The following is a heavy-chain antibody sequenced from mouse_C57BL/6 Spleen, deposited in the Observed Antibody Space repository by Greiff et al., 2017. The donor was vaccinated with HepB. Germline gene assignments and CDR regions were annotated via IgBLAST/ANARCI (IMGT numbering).Heavy chain of an antibody. CDR3: TGSFIYDGYYVFAY. Sequence: EVKLEESGGGLVQPGGSMKLSCVASGFTFSNYWMNWVRQSPEKGLEWVAQIRLKSDNYATHYAESVKGRFTISRDDSKSSVYLQMNNLRAEDTGIYYCTGSFIYDGYYVFAYWGQGTLVTVSA. D-gene: IGHD2-3*01. V-gene: IGHV6-3*01. J-gene: IGHJ3*01. CDR1: GFTFSNYW. CDR2: IRLKSDNYAT.